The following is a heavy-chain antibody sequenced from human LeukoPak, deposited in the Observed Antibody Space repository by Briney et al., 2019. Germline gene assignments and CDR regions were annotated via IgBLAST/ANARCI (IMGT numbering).Heavy chain of an antibody. CDR2: VYPGDSDT. V-gene: IGHV5-51*01. CDR1: GYSFASYW. J-gene: IGHJ4*02. CDR3: ARGHLYDYSSTSYYFGY. D-gene: IGHD6-13*01. Sequence: GESLKISCKGSGYSFASYWIGWVRQMPEKGLEWMGVVYPGDSDTRYSPSFQGQVTISADKSISTAYLQWSSLKASDTAMYYCARGHLYDYSSTSYYFGYWGQGTLVTVSS.